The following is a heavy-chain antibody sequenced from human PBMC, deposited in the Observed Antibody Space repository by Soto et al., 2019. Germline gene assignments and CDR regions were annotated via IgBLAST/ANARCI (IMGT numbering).Heavy chain of an antibody. J-gene: IGHJ4*02. Sequence: QVQLQESGPGLVKPSGTLSLTCAVSGGSISSSNWWSWVRQPPGKGLEWIGEIYHSGSNNYNPSPKSRVTISVDKSKNQFSLKLSSVTAADTAVYYCARTRKPGIAVADPPGYWGQGTLVTVSS. CDR1: GGSISSSNW. CDR3: ARTRKPGIAVADPPGY. CDR2: IYHSGSN. V-gene: IGHV4-4*02. D-gene: IGHD6-19*01.